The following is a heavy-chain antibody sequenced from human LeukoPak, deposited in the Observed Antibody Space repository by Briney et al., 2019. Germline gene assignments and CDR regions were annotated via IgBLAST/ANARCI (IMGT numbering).Heavy chain of an antibody. CDR2: IKQDGSEK. CDR3: AREGGVEYCSGGSCYTSAGYFDY. Sequence: GGSLRLSCAASGFTFSSYWMSWVRQAPGKGLEWVANIKQDGSEKYYVDSVKGRFTISRDNAKNSLYLQMNSLRAEDTAVYYCAREGGVEYCSGGSCYTSAGYFDYWGQGTLVTVSS. D-gene: IGHD2-15*01. CDR1: GFTFSSYW. J-gene: IGHJ4*02. V-gene: IGHV3-7*01.